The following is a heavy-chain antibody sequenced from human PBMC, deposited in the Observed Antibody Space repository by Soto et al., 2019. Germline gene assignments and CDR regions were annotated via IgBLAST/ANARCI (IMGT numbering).Heavy chain of an antibody. V-gene: IGHV4-59*01. D-gene: IGHD3-16*01. CDR3: ARMRGLGEISPYLDY. J-gene: IGHJ4*02. CDR2: IYYSART. CDR1: GGSISDYQ. Sequence: QVQLQESGPGLVKPSETLSLTCSISGGSISDYQWNWIRQPPGKGLEWIGYIYYSARTNYNPSLKSRLTISLDTSTRQFSLRLRSVTAADTAVYYCARMRGLGEISPYLDYWGQGALVTVSS.